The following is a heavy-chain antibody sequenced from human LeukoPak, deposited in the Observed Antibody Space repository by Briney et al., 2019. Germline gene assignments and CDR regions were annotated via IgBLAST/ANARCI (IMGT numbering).Heavy chain of an antibody. CDR1: GGSISSYY. D-gene: IGHD5-18*01. CDR2: IYYSGST. CDR3: ARDNEYSYGDFDY. J-gene: IGHJ4*02. V-gene: IGHV4-59*01. Sequence: SETLSLTCTVSGGSISSYYWSWIRQPPGKGLEWIGYIYYSGSTNYNPSLKSRVTISVDTSKNQFSLKLSSVTAADTAVYYCARDNEYSYGDFDYWGQGTLVTVSS.